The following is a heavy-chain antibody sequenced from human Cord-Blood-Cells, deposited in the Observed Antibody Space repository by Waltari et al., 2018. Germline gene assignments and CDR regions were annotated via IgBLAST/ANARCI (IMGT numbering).Heavy chain of an antibody. CDR2: ISGSGGST. D-gene: IGHD3-10*01. CDR1: RFTPVGFV. J-gene: IGHJ4*02. V-gene: IGHV3-23*01. CDR3: ASFTNFDY. Sequence: EVQLLESGGGLVESGGYVRLSCAFSRFTPVGFVLSWVRQAPGKGLEWVSAISGSGGSTYYADSVKGRFTISRDNSKNTLFLQMNSLRAEYTAVYYCASFTNFDYWGQGTLVTVSS.